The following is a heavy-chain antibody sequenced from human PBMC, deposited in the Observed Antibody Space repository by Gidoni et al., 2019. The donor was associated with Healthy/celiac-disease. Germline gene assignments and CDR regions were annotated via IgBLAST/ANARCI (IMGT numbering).Heavy chain of an antibody. CDR1: GFTFSRWA. CDR3: AKECYDSSGYSQAPDY. CDR2: ISGSGGST. J-gene: IGHJ4*02. Sequence: EVQLLESGGGSVQPGGSLRLSCAASGFTFSRWAMGWVRQAPGKGLGWVSAISGSGGSTDYADSVKGRFTISRDNAKNTVYLQMNSLRAEDTAVYYCAKECYDSSGYSQAPDYWGQGTLVTVSS. D-gene: IGHD3-22*01. V-gene: IGHV3-23*01.